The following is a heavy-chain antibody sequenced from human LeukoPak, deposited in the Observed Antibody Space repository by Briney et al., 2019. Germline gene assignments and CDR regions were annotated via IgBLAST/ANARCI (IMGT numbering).Heavy chain of an antibody. Sequence: GRSLRLSCAASGFTFSSYAMHWVRQAPGKGLEWVAVISYDGSNKYYADSVKGRFTISRDNSKNTLYLQMNSLRAEDTAVYYCASPASPDIVVVPAAFDYWGQGTLVTVSS. CDR2: ISYDGSNK. V-gene: IGHV3-30-3*01. CDR1: GFTFSSYA. J-gene: IGHJ4*02. CDR3: ASPASPDIVVVPAAFDY. D-gene: IGHD2-2*01.